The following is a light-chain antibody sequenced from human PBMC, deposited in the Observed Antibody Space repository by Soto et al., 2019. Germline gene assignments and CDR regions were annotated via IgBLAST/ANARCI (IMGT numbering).Light chain of an antibody. V-gene: IGKV3-15*01. J-gene: IGKJ1*01. Sequence: DIIMTHSPPTLSLSPGQRASLSCRASQSVSTTVAWYHQKPGHAPRLLVYGASTRATGIPARFSGSGAGTDFTLTITSLQSEDFRVDFCRQYKDWPTTFGQGTKVDI. CDR3: RQYKDWPTT. CDR1: QSVSTT. CDR2: GAS.